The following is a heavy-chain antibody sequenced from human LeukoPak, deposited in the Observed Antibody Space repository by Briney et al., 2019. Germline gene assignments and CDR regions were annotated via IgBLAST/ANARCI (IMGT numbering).Heavy chain of an antibody. Sequence: GGSLRLSCAASGFTFSDSAMTWVRQAPGKGLDWVSLISFSGANSYYADSVKGRFTISRDNSKNTLYLQMNSLRAEDTAVYYCAAGRSGYDQFDYWGQGTLVTVSS. J-gene: IGHJ4*02. D-gene: IGHD5-12*01. V-gene: IGHV3-23*01. CDR3: AAGRSGYDQFDY. CDR2: ISFSGANS. CDR1: GFTFSDSA.